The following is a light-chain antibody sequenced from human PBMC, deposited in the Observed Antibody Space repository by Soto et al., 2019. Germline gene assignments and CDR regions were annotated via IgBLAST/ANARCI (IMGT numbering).Light chain of an antibody. CDR3: NYCAANNSLYV. J-gene: IGLJ1*01. V-gene: IGLV2-8*01. CDR1: SSDVGGYNY. Sequence: QSALTQPPSASGSPGQSVTISCTGTSSDVGGYNYVSWYQQHPGKAPKLMIYEVSKRPSGVPDRFSGSKSGNTASLTVSGLQAEDEFDYYCNYCAANNSLYVFGTGTSATVL. CDR2: EVS.